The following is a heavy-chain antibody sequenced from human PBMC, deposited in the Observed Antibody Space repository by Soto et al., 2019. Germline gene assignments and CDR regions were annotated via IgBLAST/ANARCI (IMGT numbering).Heavy chain of an antibody. Sequence: SVQGSCKASGGTFSSYTISWVRKAPGQGLEWMGRIIPILGIANYAQKNQGRVTITADKSTSTAYMELSSLRSEDTAVYYCARYESVVVVAAKEGGYVANWFDPWGQGTLVTVS. D-gene: IGHD2-15*01. CDR1: GGTFSSYT. CDR3: ARYESVVVVAAKEGGYVANWFDP. V-gene: IGHV1-69*02. J-gene: IGHJ5*02. CDR2: IIPILGIA.